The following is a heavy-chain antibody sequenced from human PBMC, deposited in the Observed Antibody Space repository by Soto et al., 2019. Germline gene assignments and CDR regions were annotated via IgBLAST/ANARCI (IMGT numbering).Heavy chain of an antibody. Sequence: PSETLSLTCTVSGGSISSYYWSWIRQPPGKGLEWIGEIYHSGSTNYNPSLKSRVTISVDTSKNQFSLKLSSVTAADTAVYYCASEGYYGSGSWPPFDYWGQGTLVTVSS. CDR1: GGSISSYY. CDR3: ASEGYYGSGSWPPFDY. V-gene: IGHV4-4*08. D-gene: IGHD3-10*01. CDR2: IYHSGST. J-gene: IGHJ4*02.